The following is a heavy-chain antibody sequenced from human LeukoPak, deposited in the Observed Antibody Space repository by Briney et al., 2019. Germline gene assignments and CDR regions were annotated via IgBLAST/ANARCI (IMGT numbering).Heavy chain of an antibody. CDR2: IYTSGST. CDR1: GGSISSGSYY. CDR3: FFRYPEFYGSGSYPFDY. Sequence: SETLSLTCTVSGGSISSGSYYWSWIRQPAGKGLEWIGRIYTSGSTNYNPSLKSRVTISVDTPKNQFSLKLSSVTAADTAVYYCFFRYPEFYGSGSYPFDYWGQGTLATVSS. J-gene: IGHJ4*02. D-gene: IGHD3-10*01. V-gene: IGHV4-61*02.